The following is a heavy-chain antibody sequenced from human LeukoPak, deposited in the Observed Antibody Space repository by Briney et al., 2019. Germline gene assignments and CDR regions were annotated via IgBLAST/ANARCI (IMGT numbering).Heavy chain of an antibody. CDR2: ISAYNGNT. D-gene: IGHD4-23*01. CDR3: ARDEDGGKIDY. Sequence: ASVKASCKASGYTFTSYGISWVRQAPGQGLEWMGWISAYNGNTNYAQKLQGRVTMATDTSTSTAYMELRSLRSDDTAVYYCARDEDGGKIDYWGQGTLVTVSS. V-gene: IGHV1-18*01. CDR1: GYTFTSYG. J-gene: IGHJ4*02.